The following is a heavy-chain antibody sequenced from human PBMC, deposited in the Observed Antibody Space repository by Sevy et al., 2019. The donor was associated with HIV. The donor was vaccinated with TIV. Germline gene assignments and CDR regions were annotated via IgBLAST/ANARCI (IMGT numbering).Heavy chain of an antibody. CDR3: ARHVQTRYDWFDP. J-gene: IGHJ5*02. D-gene: IGHD2-2*01. V-gene: IGHV5-51*01. CDR2: IYLGDSDT. CDR1: GYNFTNSW. Sequence: GESLKISCKGSGYNFTNSWIAWVRQMPGKGLEWMGIIYLGDSDTIYSPSFEGQVTISADKSISTAYLQWSSLKASDSAMYYCARHVQTRYDWFDPWAQGTLVTVSS.